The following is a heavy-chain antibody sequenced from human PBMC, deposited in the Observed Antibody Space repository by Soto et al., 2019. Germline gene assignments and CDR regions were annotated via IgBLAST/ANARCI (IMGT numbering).Heavy chain of an antibody. V-gene: IGHV3-23*01. Sequence: GWSLRHSCAAAEFVFRGDPMSRIHQAPGKGLEWVSAISGSGGSTYYADSVKGRFTISRDNSKNTLYLQMNSLRAEDTAVYYCAKDHTYCGGDCYFLARGWFDPWGQGTLVTVSS. D-gene: IGHD2-21*02. CDR3: AKDHTYCGGDCYFLARGWFDP. CDR1: EFVFRGDP. J-gene: IGHJ5*02. CDR2: ISGSGGST.